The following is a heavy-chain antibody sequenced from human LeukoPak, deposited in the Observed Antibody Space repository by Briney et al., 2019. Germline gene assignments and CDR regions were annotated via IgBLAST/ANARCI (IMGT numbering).Heavy chain of an antibody. CDR1: GGSISSSSYY. CDR2: IYYSGST. J-gene: IGHJ4*02. CDR3: ARVRGIWRDFDY. V-gene: IGHV4-39*07. D-gene: IGHD6-13*01. Sequence: SETLSLTCTVSGGSISSSSYYWGWIRQPPGKGLEWIGSIYYSGSTYYNPSLKSRVTISVDTSKNQVSLKLRSVTAADTAVYYCARVRGIWRDFDYWGQGTLVTVSS.